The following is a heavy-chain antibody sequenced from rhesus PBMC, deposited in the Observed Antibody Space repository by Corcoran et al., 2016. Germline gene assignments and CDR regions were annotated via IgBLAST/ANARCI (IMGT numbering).Heavy chain of an antibody. D-gene: IGHD1-26*01. CDR1: GGSISDSYY. Sequence: QVQLQESGPGLVKPSETLSLTCTVSGGSISDSYYWTSIRQPPGKGLEWMGRICGSVGSTNSNPSLKSRVTISRDTSTNQFSLKLNSVTAADTAVYYCARRTTSYYFDSWGQGVLVTVSS. CDR3: ARRTTSYYFDS. CDR2: ICGSVGST. J-gene: IGHJ4*01. V-gene: IGHV4-92*01.